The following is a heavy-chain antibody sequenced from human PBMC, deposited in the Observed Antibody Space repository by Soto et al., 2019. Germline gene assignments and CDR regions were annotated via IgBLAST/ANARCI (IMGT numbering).Heavy chain of an antibody. Sequence: WWSLRLSCAASGFTVSSNYISWVRQAPGKGLEWVSVIYSGGSTYYADSVKGRFTISRDNSKDTLYLQMNSLRAEDTAVYYRARSIAARPKYYYYGMDVWGQGTTVTVYS. D-gene: IGHD6-6*01. CDR1: GFTVSSNY. CDR3: ARSIAARPKYYYYGMDV. CDR2: IYSGGST. V-gene: IGHV3-53*01. J-gene: IGHJ6*02.